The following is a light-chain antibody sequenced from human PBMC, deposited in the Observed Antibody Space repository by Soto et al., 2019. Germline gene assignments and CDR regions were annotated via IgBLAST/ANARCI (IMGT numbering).Light chain of an antibody. CDR2: GAS. V-gene: IGKV3-20*01. J-gene: IGKJ1*01. Sequence: IVMTQSPATLSVSPGERSTLSCGASQSVSSNLAWYKQKPGQAPRLLIYGASSRATGIPDRLSGSGSGTDFTLTISRLEPEELAVYYGQQYGSSPGTFGQGTKVDIK. CDR1: QSVSSN. CDR3: QQYGSSPGT.